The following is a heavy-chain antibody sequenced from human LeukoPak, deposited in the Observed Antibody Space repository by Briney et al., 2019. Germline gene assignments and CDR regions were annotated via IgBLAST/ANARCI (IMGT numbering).Heavy chain of an antibody. J-gene: IGHJ4*02. CDR2: ISGSGGST. D-gene: IGHD6-19*01. CDR3: AKAGGHSSGLHPGYLDY. CDR1: GFTFSSYA. V-gene: IGHV3-23*01. Sequence: GGSLRLSCAASGFTFSSYAMSWVRQAPGKGLEWVSAISGSGGSTYYADSVKGRFTISRDNSKNTLYLQMNSLRAEDTAVYYCAKAGGHSSGLHPGYLDYWGQGTLVTVSS.